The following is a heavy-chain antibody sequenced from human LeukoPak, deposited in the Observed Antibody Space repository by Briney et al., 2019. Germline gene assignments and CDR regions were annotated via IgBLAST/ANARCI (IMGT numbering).Heavy chain of an antibody. J-gene: IGHJ4*02. D-gene: IGHD5/OR15-5a*01. CDR1: GGTFSSYA. CDR2: VIPIFGTA. Sequence: SVKVSCKASGGTFSSYAISWVRQAPGQGLEWMGGVIPIFGTANYAQKFQGRVTITADKSTSTAYMELSSLRSEDTAVYYCARSYVYDSYYFDYWGQGTLVTVSS. CDR3: ARSYVYDSYYFDY. V-gene: IGHV1-69*06.